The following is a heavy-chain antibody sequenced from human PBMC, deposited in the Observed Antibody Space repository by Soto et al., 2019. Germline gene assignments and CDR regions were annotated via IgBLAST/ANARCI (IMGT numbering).Heavy chain of an antibody. J-gene: IGHJ5*02. CDR2: IYYGGST. CDR1: GGSISGYY. D-gene: IGHD3-22*01. Sequence: PSETLSLTCTVSGGSISGYYWSWIRQPPGKGLEWIGYIYYGGSTNYNPSLKSRVTISVDTSKNQFSLKLSSVTAADTAVYYCARDDYDSSGDNWFDPWGQGTLVTVSS. CDR3: ARDDYDSSGDNWFDP. V-gene: IGHV4-59*12.